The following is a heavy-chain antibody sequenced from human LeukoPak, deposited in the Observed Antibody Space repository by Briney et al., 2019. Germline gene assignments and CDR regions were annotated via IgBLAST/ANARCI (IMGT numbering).Heavy chain of an antibody. J-gene: IGHJ4*02. CDR2: IRPMNSDV. D-gene: IGHD1-26*01. Sequence: GESLKISCKGSGYNFNTYWVAWVRQLPGKGLEWMGIIRPMNSDVRYSPSFQGQVTISADRSINTAYLQWSSLTASDTAMYYCARRIEGSYYSGYRFDYWGQGTLVTVSS. CDR3: ARRIEGSYYSGYRFDY. V-gene: IGHV5-51*01. CDR1: GYNFNTYW.